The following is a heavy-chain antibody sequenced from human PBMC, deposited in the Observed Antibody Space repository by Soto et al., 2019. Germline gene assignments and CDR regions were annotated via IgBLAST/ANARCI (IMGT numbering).Heavy chain of an antibody. CDR1: GFTFSSYG. J-gene: IGHJ3*01. CDR3: AKEGLGQWLLDAFDV. V-gene: IGHV3-30*18. CDR2: ISYDGSNK. Sequence: QVQLVESGGGVVQPGRSLRLSCAASGFTFSSYGMHWVRQAPGKGLEWVAGISYDGSNKYYADSVKGRFTISRDNSKNTLDLQMNSLRAEDTAVYYCAKEGLGQWLLDAFDVWGQETMVTVSS. D-gene: IGHD6-19*01.